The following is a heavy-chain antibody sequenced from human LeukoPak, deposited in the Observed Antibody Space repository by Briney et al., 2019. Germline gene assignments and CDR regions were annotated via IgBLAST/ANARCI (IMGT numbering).Heavy chain of an antibody. CDR3: TRRNMDI. Sequence: PGGSLRLSCAASGFTFSSYAMSWVRQAPGKGLEWVSGISGNGGTTYYADSVKGRFTISRDNSKNTLYLQMNSLRAEDTAVYYCTRRNMDIWGQGTMATVSS. CDR2: ISGNGGTT. V-gene: IGHV3-23*01. J-gene: IGHJ3*02. CDR1: GFTFSSYA.